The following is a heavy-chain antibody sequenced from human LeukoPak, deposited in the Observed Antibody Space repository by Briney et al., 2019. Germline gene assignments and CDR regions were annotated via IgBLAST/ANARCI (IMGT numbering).Heavy chain of an antibody. CDR2: IYHSGST. CDR1: GYSISSGYY. D-gene: IGHD4-17*01. CDR3: AREKDYGVSDY. V-gene: IGHV4-38-2*02. Sequence: PSETLSLTCTVSGYSISSGYYWGWIRQPPGKGLEWIGSIYHSGSTYYNPSLKSRVTISVDTSKNQFSLKLSSVTAADTAVYYCAREKDYGVSDYWGQGTLVTVSS. J-gene: IGHJ4*02.